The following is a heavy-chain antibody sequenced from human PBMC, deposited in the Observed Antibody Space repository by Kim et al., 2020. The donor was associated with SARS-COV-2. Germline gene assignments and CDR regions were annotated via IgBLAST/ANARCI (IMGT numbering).Heavy chain of an antibody. CDR2: ISSSSSYI. CDR3: ARASPVYYGSGSSIDY. D-gene: IGHD3-10*01. CDR1: GFTFSSYS. J-gene: IGHJ4*02. V-gene: IGHV3-21*01. Sequence: GGSLRLSCAASGFTFSSYSMNWVRQAPGKGLEWVSSISSSSSYIYYADSVKGRFTISRDNAKNSLYLQMNSLRAEDTAVYYCARASPVYYGSGSSIDYWGQGTLVTVSS.